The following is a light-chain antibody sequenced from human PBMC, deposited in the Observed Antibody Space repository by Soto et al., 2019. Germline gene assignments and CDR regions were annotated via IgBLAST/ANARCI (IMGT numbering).Light chain of an antibody. V-gene: IGKV3-15*01. CDR2: HAS. Sequence: EIVMTQSPATLSVSPGERATLSCRASQSVSSNLAWYQQKPGQGPRLLIYHASTRATGVPARFSGNGSGADFTLTISSLQSEDFAVYYCQQYNNWPVFGGGTKVEIK. CDR1: QSVSSN. J-gene: IGKJ4*01. CDR3: QQYNNWPV.